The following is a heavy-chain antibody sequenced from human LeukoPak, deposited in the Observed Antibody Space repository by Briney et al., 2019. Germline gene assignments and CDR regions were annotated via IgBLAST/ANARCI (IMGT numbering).Heavy chain of an antibody. V-gene: IGHV3-48*04. CDR1: GFTFSNAW. CDR3: SRAPYTSGWYRGDNDY. D-gene: IGHD6-19*01. Sequence: GGSLRLSCAASGFTFSNAWMSWVRQAPGKGLEWVSYISGSSGTRYYADSVKGRFTISRDNAKNSLYLQMNSLRAEDTAAYYCSRAPYTSGWYRGDNDYWGQGTLVTVSS. J-gene: IGHJ4*02. CDR2: ISGSSGTR.